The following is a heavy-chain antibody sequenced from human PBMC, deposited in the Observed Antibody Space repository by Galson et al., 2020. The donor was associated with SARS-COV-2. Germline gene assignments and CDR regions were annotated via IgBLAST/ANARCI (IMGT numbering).Heavy chain of an antibody. Sequence: SGPTLAQPTQPLTLTCTFPGFSLNTTGVGVGWIRQPPREPLEWLALIYRHDDQFYSPSLNSTPTLTKDTSENQVVLTMTNVAPPDTATYYCAHTAFSMVRGALMTWDSFDDWGQGTLVTVSS. CDR3: AHTAFSMVRGALMTWDSFDD. CDR2: IYRHDDQ. V-gene: IGHV2-5*01. D-gene: IGHD3-10*01. J-gene: IGHJ4*02. CDR1: GFSLNTTGVG.